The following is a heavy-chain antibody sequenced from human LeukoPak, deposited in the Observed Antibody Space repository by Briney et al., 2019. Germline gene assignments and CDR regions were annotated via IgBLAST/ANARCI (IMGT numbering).Heavy chain of an antibody. D-gene: IGHD4-11*01. Sequence: GRSLRLSCAASGFTFSSYGMHWVRQAAGKGLEWVAVIWYDGSNKYYADSVKGRFTISRDNSKNTLYLQMNSLRAEDTAVYYCARYVGTVTPSWFDPWGQGTLVTVSS. CDR2: IWYDGSNK. CDR1: GFTFSSYG. V-gene: IGHV3-33*01. CDR3: ARYVGTVTPSWFDP. J-gene: IGHJ5*02.